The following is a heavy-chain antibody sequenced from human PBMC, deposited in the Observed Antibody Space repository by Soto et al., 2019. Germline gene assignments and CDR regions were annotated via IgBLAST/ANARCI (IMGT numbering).Heavy chain of an antibody. CDR1: GFSFSDYV. CDR3: ARDQGGQSGNFIFDT. V-gene: IGHV3-33*01. Sequence: QVQLVESGGGVVQPGRSLRLSCAASGFSFSDYVMHWVRQAPGKGLDWVAVMWYHGRDLFYADSVKGRFTISRDNSKNTLYLQMNSLRAEDTAVYYCARDQGGQSGNFIFDTWGQGTLATVSS. D-gene: IGHD3-16*01. CDR2: MWYHGRDL. J-gene: IGHJ4*02.